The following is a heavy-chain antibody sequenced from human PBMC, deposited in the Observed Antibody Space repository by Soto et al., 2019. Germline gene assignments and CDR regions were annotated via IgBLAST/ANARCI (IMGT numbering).Heavy chain of an antibody. D-gene: IGHD2-2*01. J-gene: IGHJ5*02. Sequence: SETLSLTCTVSGGSISSSSYYWGWIRQPPGKGLEWIGSIYYSGSTYYNPSLKSRVTISVDTSKNQFSLKLSSVTAADTAVYYCARCSSTSSHFIVHPTSRKNWFDPWGQGTLVTVSS. CDR2: IYYSGST. CDR3: ARCSSTSSHFIVHPTSRKNWFDP. V-gene: IGHV4-39*01. CDR1: GGSISSSSYY.